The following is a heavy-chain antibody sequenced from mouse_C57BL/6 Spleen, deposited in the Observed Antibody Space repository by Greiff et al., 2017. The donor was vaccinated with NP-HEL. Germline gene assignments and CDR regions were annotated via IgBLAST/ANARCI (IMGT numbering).Heavy chain of an antibody. CDR3: AIYYSILYAMDY. J-gene: IGHJ4*01. D-gene: IGHD2-5*01. V-gene: IGHV1-82*01. CDR1: GYAFSSSW. Sequence: QVQLQQSGPELVKPGASVKISCKASGYAFSSSWMNWVKQRPGKGLEWIGRIYPGDGDTNYNGKFKGKATLTADKSSSTAYMQLSSLTSEYSAVYSSAIYYSILYAMDYWGQGTSVTVSS. CDR2: IYPGDGDT.